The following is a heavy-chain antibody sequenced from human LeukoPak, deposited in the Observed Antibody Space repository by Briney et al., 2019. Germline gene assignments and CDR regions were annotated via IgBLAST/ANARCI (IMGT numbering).Heavy chain of an antibody. Sequence: SQTLSLTCAISGDSVSSNSAAWNWIRQSPSRGLEWLGRTYYRSKLYNDYAVSVKIRITINPDTSKNQFSLQLNSVTPEDTAVYYCARVASGRDGYNRGDYYFDYWGQGTLVTVSS. D-gene: IGHD5-12*01. J-gene: IGHJ4*02. CDR3: ARVASGRDGYNRGDYYFDY. CDR2: TYYRSKLYN. V-gene: IGHV6-1*01. CDR1: GDSVSSNSAA.